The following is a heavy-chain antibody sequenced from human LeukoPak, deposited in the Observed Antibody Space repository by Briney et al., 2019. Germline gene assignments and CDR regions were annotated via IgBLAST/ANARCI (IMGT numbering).Heavy chain of an antibody. CDR3: ARDESSSVTPHYYMDV. D-gene: IGHD6-6*01. Sequence: PGGSLRLSCAASGFTFSDYYMSWIRQAPGKGLGWVSYISSSGSTIYYADSVKGRFTISRDNAKNSLYLQMNSLRAEDTAVYYCARDESSSVTPHYYMDVWGKGTTVTVSS. V-gene: IGHV3-11*04. J-gene: IGHJ6*03. CDR1: GFTFSDYY. CDR2: ISSSGSTI.